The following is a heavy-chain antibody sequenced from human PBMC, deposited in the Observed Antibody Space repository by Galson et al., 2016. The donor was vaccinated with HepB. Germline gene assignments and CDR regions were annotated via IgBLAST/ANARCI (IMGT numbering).Heavy chain of an antibody. J-gene: IGHJ6*02. V-gene: IGHV3-21*01. Sequence: SLRLSCAASGFTLSNYNVSWVRQAPGRGLEWVSSIGSSSSYTYYADSAKGRFTISRDNAKKSLYLHMNSLRAEDTAVYYCASVSSSNYYYFGMDVWGRGTTVTVSS. D-gene: IGHD5/OR15-5a*01. CDR1: GFTLSNYN. CDR3: ASVSSSNYYYFGMDV. CDR2: IGSSSSYT.